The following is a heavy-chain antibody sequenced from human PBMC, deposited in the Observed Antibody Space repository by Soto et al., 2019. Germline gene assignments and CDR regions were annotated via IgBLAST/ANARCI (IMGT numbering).Heavy chain of an antibody. CDR3: ATDASSVLEYFDY. D-gene: IGHD3-22*01. CDR2: ISSSTFYT. J-gene: IGHJ4*02. V-gene: IGHV3-11*06. Sequence: GGSLRLSCAASGFSFSDHYMSWIRQAPGKGLEWVSYISSSTFYTNYADSVKGRFTISRDNAKNSLYLQMNSLRAEDTAVYYCATDASSVLEYFDYWGQGILVTVSS. CDR1: GFSFSDHY.